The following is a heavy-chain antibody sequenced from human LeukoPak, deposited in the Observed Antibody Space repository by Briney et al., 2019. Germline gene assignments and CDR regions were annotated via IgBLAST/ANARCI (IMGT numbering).Heavy chain of an antibody. CDR2: IYYSGST. Sequence: SETLSLTCTVSGGSISSYYWSWTRQLPGKGLEWIGYIYYSGSTNYNPSLKSRVTISVDTSKNQFSLKLSSVTAADTAVYYCARRRSSSFLDYWGQGTLVTVSS. J-gene: IGHJ4*02. V-gene: IGHV4-59*08. CDR1: GGSISSYY. D-gene: IGHD6-13*01. CDR3: ARRRSSSFLDY.